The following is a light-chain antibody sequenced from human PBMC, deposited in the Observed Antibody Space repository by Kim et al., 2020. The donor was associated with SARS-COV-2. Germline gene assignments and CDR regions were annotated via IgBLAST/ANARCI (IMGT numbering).Light chain of an antibody. Sequence: GQRVTISCSGSSSNIGSNYVYWYQQRPGTAPKHLIYRNNQRPSGVPDRFSGSKSGTSASLAISGLRSEDEADYYCAAWDDSLSGGVFGGGTQLTV. CDR1: SSNIGSNY. CDR3: AAWDDSLSGGV. CDR2: RNN. V-gene: IGLV1-47*01. J-gene: IGLJ2*01.